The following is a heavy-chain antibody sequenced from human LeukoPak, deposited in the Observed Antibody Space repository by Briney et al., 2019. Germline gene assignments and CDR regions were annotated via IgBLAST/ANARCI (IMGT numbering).Heavy chain of an antibody. V-gene: IGHV4-34*01. Sequence: SETLSLTCTVYGESLHGYYWTWIRQPPGKGLEWIGEINHSGSTNYNPSLKSRVTISVDTSKNQFSLKLSSVTAADTAVYYCARGLYYYGSGSYYIHWFDPWGQGTLVTVSS. CDR1: GESLHGYY. CDR2: INHSGST. CDR3: ARGLYYYGSGSYYIHWFDP. D-gene: IGHD3-10*01. J-gene: IGHJ5*02.